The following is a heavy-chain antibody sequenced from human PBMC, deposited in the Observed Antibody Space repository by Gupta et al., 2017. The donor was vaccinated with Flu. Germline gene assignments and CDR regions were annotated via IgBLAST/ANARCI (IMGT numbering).Heavy chain of an antibody. CDR2: ISESGYNT. V-gene: IGHV3-23*01. D-gene: IGHD3-10*01. Sequence: EVQLLESGGGLIQPGGSLRLSCVGSGFTFGSHGMNWVRQAPGKGLEWVSGISESGYNTYYADSVKGRFTISRDNYKNTLDLQMNSVRVEDTAVYYCTTAWVTCSTIAPYFQNWGQGTLVTVPS. CDR3: TTAWVTCSTIAPYFQN. J-gene: IGHJ1*01. CDR1: GFTFGSHG.